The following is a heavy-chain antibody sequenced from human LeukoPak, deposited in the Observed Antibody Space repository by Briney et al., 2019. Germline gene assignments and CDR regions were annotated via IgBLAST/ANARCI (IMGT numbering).Heavy chain of an antibody. D-gene: IGHD3-3*01. CDR3: ARRNYDFWSGPSTGAFDI. CDR2: TYYRSKWYN. CDR1: GDSVSSNSAA. Sequence: SQTLSLTCAISGDSVSSNSAAWNWIRQSPSRGLEWLRRTYYRSKWYNDYAVSVKSRITINPDTSKNQFSLQLNSVTPEDTAVYYCARRNYDFWSGPSTGAFDIWGQGTMVTVSS. V-gene: IGHV6-1*01. J-gene: IGHJ3*02.